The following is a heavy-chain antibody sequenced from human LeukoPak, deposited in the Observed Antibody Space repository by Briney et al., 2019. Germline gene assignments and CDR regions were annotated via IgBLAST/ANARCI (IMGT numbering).Heavy chain of an antibody. V-gene: IGHV2-5*01. CDR2: TYWNDAK. Sequence: SGPTLVKPPQTLTLTCTFSGFSLTTDEVGVCWIRHPPVTALASLGFTYWNDAKHYNPSLTSSLTTTNYTFKHQVILILTNMDPVDTATYYCARRCVTGSRRNFDYWGQGTLVTVSS. CDR1: GFSLTTDEVG. J-gene: IGHJ4*02. CDR3: ARRCVTGSRRNFDY. D-gene: IGHD3-9*01.